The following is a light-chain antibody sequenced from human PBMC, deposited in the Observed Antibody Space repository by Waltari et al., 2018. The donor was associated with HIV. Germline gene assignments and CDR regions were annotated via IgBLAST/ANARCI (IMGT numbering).Light chain of an antibody. J-gene: IGKJ1*01. CDR1: QSVSSN. CDR2: GAS. Sequence: EIVMTQSPATLSVSPGERVTLSCRASQSVSSNLAWYQQEPGQAPRLLIYGASARATGIPATFSGSGSGTDFTLTVSNRQSEDFATYYCQQYSNWPRTFGNGTKVEI. V-gene: IGKV3-15*01. CDR3: QQYSNWPRT.